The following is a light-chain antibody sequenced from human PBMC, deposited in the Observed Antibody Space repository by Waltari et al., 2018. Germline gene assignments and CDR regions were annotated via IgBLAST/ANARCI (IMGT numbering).Light chain of an antibody. J-gene: IGKJ1*01. Sequence: DIVMTQSLDSLAVSLGERATIHCKSSQNVLHSSNNKNYLAWYQQKPGQPPKLLIYWASTRESGVPDRFSGSGSGTDFTLTISSLQAEDVAVYYCQQYYSTCQFGQGTKVEIK. CDR2: WAS. CDR3: QQYYSTCQ. V-gene: IGKV4-1*01. CDR1: QNVLHSSNNKNY.